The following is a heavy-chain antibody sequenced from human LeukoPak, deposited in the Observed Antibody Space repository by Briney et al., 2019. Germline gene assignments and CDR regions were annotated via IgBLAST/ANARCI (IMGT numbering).Heavy chain of an antibody. Sequence: PGGSLRLSCAASGFTFSSHEMNWVRQAPGKGLEWVSSITSTSSYIYYADSVKGRFTISRDNAKKSLYLQMNSLRAEDTAVYYCARALFVEDYDVDHWGPGTLVTVSS. V-gene: IGHV3-21*01. CDR2: ITSTSSYI. D-gene: IGHD4-17*01. CDR3: ARALFVEDYDVDH. CDR1: GFTFSSHE. J-gene: IGHJ4*02.